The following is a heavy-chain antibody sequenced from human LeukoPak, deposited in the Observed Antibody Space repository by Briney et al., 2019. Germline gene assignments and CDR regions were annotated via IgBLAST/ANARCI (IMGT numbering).Heavy chain of an antibody. CDR1: GFTFSDFW. Sequence: GGSLRLSCAGSGFTFSDFWMTWVRQTPGKGLEWVANIKEDGTEKNLVDSVKGRFTISRDNTKNLLYLEMNSLRGDDTAIYYCVRESRPGGAMGLYHNLDYWGQGTLVTVSS. CDR2: IKEDGTEK. V-gene: IGHV3-7*01. J-gene: IGHJ4*02. D-gene: IGHD1-1*01. CDR3: VRESRPGGAMGLYHNLDY.